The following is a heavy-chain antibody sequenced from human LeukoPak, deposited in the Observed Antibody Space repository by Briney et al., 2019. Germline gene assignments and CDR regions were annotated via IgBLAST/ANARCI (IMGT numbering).Heavy chain of an antibody. CDR1: GFTFSSYS. D-gene: IGHD6-19*01. Sequence: PGGSLRLSCAASGFTFSSYSMNWVRQAPGKGLEWVSSISWNSGTIAYADSVKGRFTISRDNAENSLYLQMNSLRAEDTALYYCAKDLEQWLVIGMDVWGQGTTVTVSS. V-gene: IGHV3-9*01. J-gene: IGHJ6*02. CDR3: AKDLEQWLVIGMDV. CDR2: ISWNSGTI.